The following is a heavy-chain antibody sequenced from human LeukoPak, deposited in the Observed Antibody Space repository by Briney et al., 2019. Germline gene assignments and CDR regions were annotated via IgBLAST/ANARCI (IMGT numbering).Heavy chain of an antibody. CDR3: ARGFSDGEN. D-gene: IGHD2-21*02. Sequence: SETLSLTCAVYGGSFSGYYWSWIRQPPGKGLEWNGEINHSGSTNYNPSLKSRVTISVDTSKNQFSLKLSSVTAADTAVYYCARGFSDGENWGQGTLVTVSS. J-gene: IGHJ4*02. CDR2: INHSGST. V-gene: IGHV4-34*01. CDR1: GGSFSGYY.